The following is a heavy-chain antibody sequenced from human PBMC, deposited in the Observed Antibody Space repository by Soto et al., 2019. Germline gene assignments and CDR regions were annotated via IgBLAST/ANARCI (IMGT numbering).Heavy chain of an antibody. D-gene: IGHD5-12*01. CDR2: ISSGGGNI. J-gene: IGHJ4*02. V-gene: IGHV3-48*03. CDR3: ARDRWLRYSGYDWHFDY. Sequence: PGGSLRLSWSASGFTFSSYEMNWVRKAPGKGLEWVSYISSGGGNIYYAESVKGRFTISRDNAKNSLDLQMNSLRVEDTAVYYCARDRWLRYSGYDWHFDYWGQGTLVTVSS. CDR1: GFTFSSYE.